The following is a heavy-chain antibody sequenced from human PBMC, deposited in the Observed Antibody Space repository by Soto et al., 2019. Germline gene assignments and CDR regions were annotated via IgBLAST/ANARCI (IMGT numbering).Heavy chain of an antibody. CDR3: ARNTFNWFDP. V-gene: IGHV3-11*01. CDR2: TSNSGNSV. J-gene: IGHJ5*02. Sequence: PGGSLRLSCAASGFTFNDFFMTWIRQAPGRGPEWVASTSNSGNSVYYADSVKGRFTVSRDNAQNTLTLQMTDLRVDDTAVYYCARNTFNWFDPWGQGTLSPSR. CDR1: GFTFNDFF.